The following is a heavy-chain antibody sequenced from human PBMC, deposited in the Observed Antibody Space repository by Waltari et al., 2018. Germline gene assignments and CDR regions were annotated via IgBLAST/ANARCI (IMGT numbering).Heavy chain of an antibody. V-gene: IGHV1-2*02. CDR2: INPNSGGT. J-gene: IGHJ6*03. D-gene: IGHD1-1*01. CDR1: DYTFSGYY. CDR3: ARGDWNRDYFYMDV. Sequence: QVQLVPSGAEVKKPGASVNVSCKASDYTFSGYYMHRVRRAPGQGLEGMGWINPNSGGTNYAQKFQGRVTMTRDTSINNTADMELSRLTSDDTAVYYCARGDWNRDYFYMDVWGRGTTVTISS.